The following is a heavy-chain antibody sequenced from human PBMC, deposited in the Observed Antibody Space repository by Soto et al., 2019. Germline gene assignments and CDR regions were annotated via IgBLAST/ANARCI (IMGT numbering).Heavy chain of an antibody. CDR1: GGTFSSYT. D-gene: IGHD4-17*01. Sequence: QVQLVQSGAEVKKPGSSVKVSCKASGGTFSSYTISWVRQAPGQGLEWMGRIIPILGIANYAQKFQGRVTITADKSTSTAYMELSSLRSEDTAVYYCAIRPLHGDYELGSDQFQHWGQGTLVTVSS. CDR2: IIPILGIA. V-gene: IGHV1-69*02. CDR3: AIRPLHGDYELGSDQFQH. J-gene: IGHJ1*01.